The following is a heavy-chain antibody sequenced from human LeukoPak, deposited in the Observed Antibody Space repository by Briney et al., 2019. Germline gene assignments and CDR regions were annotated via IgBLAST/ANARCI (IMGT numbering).Heavy chain of an antibody. Sequence: GGSLRLSCAASGFTFSRSGMNWVRQAPGKGLEWVSNISGSGGSTYYADSVKGRFTISRDNSKNTLYLQMNSLRAEDTAVYYCARRAGAYSHPYDYWGQGTLVTVSS. V-gene: IGHV3-23*01. D-gene: IGHD4/OR15-4a*01. CDR1: GFTFSRSG. CDR3: ARRAGAYSHPYDY. CDR2: ISGSGGST. J-gene: IGHJ4*02.